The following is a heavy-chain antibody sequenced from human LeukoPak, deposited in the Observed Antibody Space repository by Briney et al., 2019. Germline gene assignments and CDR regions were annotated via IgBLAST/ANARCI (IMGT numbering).Heavy chain of an antibody. D-gene: IGHD1-20*01. CDR1: GGSISSYY. J-gene: IGHJ6*02. CDR3: ARDSYNWNDYYYYGMDV. V-gene: IGHV4-59*01. CDR2: IYYSGST. Sequence: SETLSLTCTVSGGSISSYYWSWIRPPPGKGLEWIGYIYYSGSTNYNPSLKSRVTISVDTSKNQFSLKLSSVTAADTAVYYCARDSYNWNDYYYYGMDVWGQGTTVTVSS.